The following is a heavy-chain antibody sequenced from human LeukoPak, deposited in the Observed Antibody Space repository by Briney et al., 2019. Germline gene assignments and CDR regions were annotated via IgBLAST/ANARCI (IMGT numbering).Heavy chain of an antibody. CDR2: KWYDGSNK. CDR1: GFTFSNYG. CDR3: ARDPIAAVRFDY. V-gene: IGHV3-33*01. D-gene: IGHD6-13*01. Sequence: PGGSLRLSCAASGFTFSNYGMHWVRQAPGKGLEWVAVKWYDGSNKYYADSVKGRFTISRDNSKNTLYLQINSLRAEDTAVYYCARDPIAAVRFDYWGQGTLVTVSS. J-gene: IGHJ4*02.